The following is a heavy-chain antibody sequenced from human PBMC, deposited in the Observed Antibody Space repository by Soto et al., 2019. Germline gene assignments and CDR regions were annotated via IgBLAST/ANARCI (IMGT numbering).Heavy chain of an antibody. CDR2: VSSSSTYI. Sequence: EVQLVDSGGGLVKPGGSLRLSCAASGFTFSSYTMNWVRQAPGKGLEWVSSVSSSSTYIYYADSVNGRFTISRDNAKNSLYLQMNSLRAEDTAIYYCARGSHSTTWYGGQFDYWGQGTLVTVSS. CDR1: GFTFSSYT. D-gene: IGHD6-13*01. CDR3: ARGSHSTTWYGGQFDY. V-gene: IGHV3-21*01. J-gene: IGHJ4*02.